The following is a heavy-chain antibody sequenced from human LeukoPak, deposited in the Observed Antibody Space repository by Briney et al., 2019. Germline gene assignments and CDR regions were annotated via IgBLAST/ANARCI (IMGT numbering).Heavy chain of an antibody. J-gene: IGHJ4*02. V-gene: IGHV1-8*01. D-gene: IGHD2-2*01. Sequence: ASVKVSCKASGYTFTSYDINWVRQATGQGLEWMGWMNPNSGNTGYAQKFQGRVTMTRNTSISTAYMELSSLRSEDTAVYYCARDPEYCSSTSCRRFDYWGQGTLVTVSS. CDR3: ARDPEYCSSTSCRRFDY. CDR1: GYTFTSYD. CDR2: MNPNSGNT.